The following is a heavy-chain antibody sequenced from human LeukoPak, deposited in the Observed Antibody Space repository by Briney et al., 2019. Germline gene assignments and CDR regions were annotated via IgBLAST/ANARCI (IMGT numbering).Heavy chain of an antibody. Sequence: ASVKVSCKASGYTFTSYGISWVRQAPGQGLEWMGWISAYNGNTNYAQKLQGRVTTTTDTSTSTAYMELRSLRSDDTAVYYCARGYCSGGSCGDWFDPWGQGTLVTVSS. CDR3: ARGYCSGGSCGDWFDP. CDR1: GYTFTSYG. CDR2: ISAYNGNT. D-gene: IGHD2-15*01. J-gene: IGHJ5*02. V-gene: IGHV1-18*01.